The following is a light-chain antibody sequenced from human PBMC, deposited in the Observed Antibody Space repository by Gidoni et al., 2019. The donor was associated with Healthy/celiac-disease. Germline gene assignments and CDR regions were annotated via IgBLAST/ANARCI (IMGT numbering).Light chain of an antibody. CDR2: GNS. CDR3: QSYDSSLSGSV. Sequence: QSVLTQPPSVSGAPGQRVTISCTGSSSNIGAGYDVHWYQQLPGTAPKLLIYGNSTRPSGVPDRFSGSKSGTSASLAITGLQAEDEADYYCQSYDSSLSGSVFGGGTKLXV. J-gene: IGLJ3*02. CDR1: SSNIGAGYD. V-gene: IGLV1-40*01.